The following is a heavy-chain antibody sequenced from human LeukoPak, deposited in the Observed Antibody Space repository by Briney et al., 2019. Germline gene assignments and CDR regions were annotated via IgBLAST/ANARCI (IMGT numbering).Heavy chain of an antibody. CDR2: INSDGSST. Sequence: AGSLRLSCAASGFTFSSYWMHWVRQAPGPGLVWVSRINSDGSSTSYADPVKGRFTISRDNAKNTLYLQMNSLRAEDTAVYYCASIYWYDAFDIWGQGTMVTVSS. CDR3: ASIYWYDAFDI. D-gene: IGHD2-8*02. J-gene: IGHJ3*02. CDR1: GFTFSSYW. V-gene: IGHV3-74*01.